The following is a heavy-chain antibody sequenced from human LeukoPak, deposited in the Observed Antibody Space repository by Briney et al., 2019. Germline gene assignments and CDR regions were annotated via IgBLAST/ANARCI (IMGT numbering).Heavy chain of an antibody. CDR2: INPNSGGT. Sequence: ASVKVSCKASGYTFTGYCMHWVRQAPGQGLEWMGWINPNSGGTNYAQKFQGRVTMTRDTSISTAYMELSRLRSDDTAVYYCARGPNPLMVYAIQVAWFDPWGQGTLVTVSS. V-gene: IGHV1-2*02. D-gene: IGHD2-8*01. J-gene: IGHJ5*02. CDR3: ARGPNPLMVYAIQVAWFDP. CDR1: GYTFTGYC.